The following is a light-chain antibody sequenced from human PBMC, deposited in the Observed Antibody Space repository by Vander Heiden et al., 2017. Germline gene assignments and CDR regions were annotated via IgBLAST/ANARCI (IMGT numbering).Light chain of an antibody. CDR2: AAS. CDR1: QGISSY. Sequence: AIRMTQSPSSFSASTGDRVTITCRASQGISSYLAWYQQKPGKAPKLLIYAASTLQSGVPSRFSGSGSGTDFTLTISCLQSEDFATYYCQQDDSSPGTFGQGTKVXIK. CDR3: QQDDSSPGT. V-gene: IGKV1-8*01. J-gene: IGKJ1*01.